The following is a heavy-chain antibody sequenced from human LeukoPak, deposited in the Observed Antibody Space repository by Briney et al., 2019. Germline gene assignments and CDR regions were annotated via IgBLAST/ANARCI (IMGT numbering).Heavy chain of an antibody. Sequence: ASVKVSCKASGYTFTSYYMHWVRQAPGQGLEWMGIINPSGGSTSYAQKFQGRVTMTRDTSTSTVYMELSSLRSEDTAVYYCARDSPVVPAAIFYYYYGMDVWGQETTVTVSS. CDR3: ARDSPVVPAAIFYYYYGMDV. J-gene: IGHJ6*01. V-gene: IGHV1-46*01. CDR1: GYTFTSYY. CDR2: INPSGGST. D-gene: IGHD2-2*01.